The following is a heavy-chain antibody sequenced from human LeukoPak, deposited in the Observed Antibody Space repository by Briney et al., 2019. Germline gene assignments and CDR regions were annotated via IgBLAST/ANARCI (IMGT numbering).Heavy chain of an antibody. J-gene: IGHJ4*02. CDR1: GFTFSDYW. CDR2: INTDGSVT. D-gene: IGHD3-10*01. CDR3: ARDRGPRTGFMVREAYDY. V-gene: IGHV3-74*01. Sequence: GGSLRLSCAASGFTFSDYWIHWVRQAPGKGLVWVSRINTDGSVTNYADSVKGRFSISRDNAKNTLYLQMSSLRAEDTAVYYCARDRGPRTGFMVREAYDYWGQGTLVTVSS.